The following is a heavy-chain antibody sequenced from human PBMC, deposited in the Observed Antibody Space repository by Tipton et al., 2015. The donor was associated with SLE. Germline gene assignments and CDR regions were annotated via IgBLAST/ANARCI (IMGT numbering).Heavy chain of an antibody. Sequence: QLVQSGADVKKPGASMKVSCKASGYTFTDYYIHWVRQVPGQGLEWMGIIIPSGGSTNYAQKFQGRVTMTRDTSTSTVYMELSSPTSEDTAVYYCVRELVGGHFDYWGQGTLVTVSS. CDR3: VRELVGGHFDY. D-gene: IGHD3-16*01. V-gene: IGHV1-46*01. CDR1: GYTFTDYY. J-gene: IGHJ4*02. CDR2: IIPSGGST.